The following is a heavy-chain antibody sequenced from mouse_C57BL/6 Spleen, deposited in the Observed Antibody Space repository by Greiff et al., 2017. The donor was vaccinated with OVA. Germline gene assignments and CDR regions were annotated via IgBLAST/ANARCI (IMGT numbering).Heavy chain of an antibody. CDR3: ARSPLDGSRGYFDY. D-gene: IGHD1-1*01. Sequence: QVQLQQSGAELVRPGASVKLSCKASGYTFTDYYINWVKQRPGQGLEWIARIYPGSGNTYYNETFTGKATLTAEKSSRTSYMQLSSRTSEDSAVYFCARSPLDGSRGYFDYWGQGTTLTVSS. V-gene: IGHV1-76*01. CDR2: IYPGSGNT. CDR1: GYTFTDYY. J-gene: IGHJ2*01.